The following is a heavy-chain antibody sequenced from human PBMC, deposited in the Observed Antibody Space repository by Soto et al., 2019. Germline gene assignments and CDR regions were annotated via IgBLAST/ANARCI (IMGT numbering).Heavy chain of an antibody. J-gene: IGHJ4*02. CDR2: IIPMFGTA. CDR3: ASGIQLWLRRINNGYSG. CDR1: GGTFSTYA. V-gene: IGHV1-69*12. Sequence: QVQLVQSGAEVKKPESSVKVSCKAHGGTFSTYAISWVRRAPGQGLEWMGGIIPMFGTANYAQRFQDRVTITADESTNTVYMELSSLRSEDTAVYFCASGIQLWLRRINNGYSGWGQGTLVTLTS. D-gene: IGHD5-18*01.